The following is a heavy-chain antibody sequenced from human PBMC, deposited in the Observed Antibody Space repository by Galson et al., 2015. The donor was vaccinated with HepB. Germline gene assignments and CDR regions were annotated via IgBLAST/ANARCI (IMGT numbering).Heavy chain of an antibody. CDR1: GFTISTYW. J-gene: IGHJ4*02. CDR3: ARDGNLYYYKSGGFLS. V-gene: IGHV3-74*01. CDR2: INSDASST. D-gene: IGHD3-22*01. Sequence: SLRLSCAASGFTISTYWMHWVRQAQGKGLVWVSRINSDASSTDYADSVRGRFTISRDNAKNTLYLQMNSLRAEDTAVYYCARDGNLYYYKSGGFLSWGRGTLVTVSP.